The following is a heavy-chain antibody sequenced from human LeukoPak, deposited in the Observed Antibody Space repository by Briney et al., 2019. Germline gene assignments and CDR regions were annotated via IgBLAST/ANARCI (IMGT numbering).Heavy chain of an antibody. Sequence: SETLSLTCTVSGGSISSYYWSWIRQPPGKGLEWIGYIYYSGSTNYNPSLKSRVTISVDTSKNQFSLKLSSVTAVDTAVYYCARARVWYSSGWRAFDIWGQGTMVTVSS. D-gene: IGHD6-19*01. V-gene: IGHV4-59*01. J-gene: IGHJ3*02. CDR1: GGSISSYY. CDR3: ARARVWYSSGWRAFDI. CDR2: IYYSGST.